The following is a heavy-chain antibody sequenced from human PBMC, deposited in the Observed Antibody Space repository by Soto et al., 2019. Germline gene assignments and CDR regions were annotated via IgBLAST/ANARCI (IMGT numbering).Heavy chain of an antibody. CDR3: ARSVEWLASFDY. Sequence: QVQLVQSGAEVKKPGASVKVSCKASGYTFTSYDINWVRQATGQGLEWMGWMNPNSGNTGNAQKLQGRITMTRNTSISTAYMELSSLRSEDTAVYYCARSVEWLASFDYWGQGTLVTVSS. CDR1: GYTFTSYD. D-gene: IGHD6-19*01. V-gene: IGHV1-8*01. J-gene: IGHJ4*02. CDR2: MNPNSGNT.